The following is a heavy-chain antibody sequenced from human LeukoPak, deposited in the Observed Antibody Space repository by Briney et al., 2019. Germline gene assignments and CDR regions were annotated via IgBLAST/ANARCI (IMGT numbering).Heavy chain of an antibody. V-gene: IGHV4-34*01. Sequence: SETLSLTCAVYGGSFSGYYWSWIRQPPGKGLEWIGEINHSGSTNYNPSLKSRVTISVDTSKNQFSLKLSSVTGADTAVYYCARGRSSHRFDYWGQGTLVTVSS. J-gene: IGHJ4*02. CDR1: GGSFSGYY. CDR2: INHSGST. CDR3: ARGRSSHRFDY. D-gene: IGHD6-13*01.